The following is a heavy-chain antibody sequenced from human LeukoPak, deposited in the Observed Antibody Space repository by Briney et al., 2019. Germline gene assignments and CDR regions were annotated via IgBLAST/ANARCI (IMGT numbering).Heavy chain of an antibody. V-gene: IGHV1-2*02. CDR3: ARGKYYDFWSGYYKDY. J-gene: IGHJ4*02. CDR2: INPNSGGT. Sequence: ASVKVSCKASGCTFTGYYMHWVRQAPGQGLEWMGWINPNSGGTNYAQKFQGRVTMTRDTSISTAYMELSRLRSDDTAVYYCARGKYYDFWSGYYKDYWGQGTLVTVSS. D-gene: IGHD3-3*01. CDR1: GCTFTGYY.